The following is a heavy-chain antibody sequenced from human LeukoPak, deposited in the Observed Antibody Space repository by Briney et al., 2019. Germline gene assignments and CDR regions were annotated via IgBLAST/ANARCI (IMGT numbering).Heavy chain of an antibody. CDR1: GDTFSSYG. V-gene: IGHV3-30*03. CDR3: TTKVIRGDKGDDYDD. D-gene: IGHD5-12*01. J-gene: IGHJ4*02. CDR2: ISSDGNDK. Sequence: GGSLRLSCAASGDTFSSYGMHWVRQAPGKGLEWVALISSDGNDKLYGDSVKGRFTISRDDSKSTLYLHMNSLRAEDTAVYYCTTKVIRGDKGDDYDDWGQGTLVTVSS.